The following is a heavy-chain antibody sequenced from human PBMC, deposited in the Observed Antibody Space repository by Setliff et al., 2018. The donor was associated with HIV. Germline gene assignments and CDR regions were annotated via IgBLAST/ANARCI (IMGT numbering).Heavy chain of an antibody. V-gene: IGHV3-20*04. CDR1: GFIFDDYG. J-gene: IGHJ4*02. Sequence: GGSLRLSCAASGFIFDDYGMNWVRQGPGKGLEWVSSINWNGERIKYADSVKGRFTISRDNAKNSLYLQMNSLRAEDTAVYYCAKDIVAPGLFLDYWGQGTLVTVS. D-gene: IGHD3-16*02. CDR2: INWNGERI. CDR3: AKDIVAPGLFLDY.